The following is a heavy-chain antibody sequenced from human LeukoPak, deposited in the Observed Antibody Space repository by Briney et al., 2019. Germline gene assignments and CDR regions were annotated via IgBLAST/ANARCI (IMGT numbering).Heavy chain of an antibody. CDR1: GFTFSDDY. J-gene: IGHJ4*02. CDR2: ISSDGITI. D-gene: IGHD4-17*01. V-gene: IGHV3-11*01. CDR3: ARERTTVRY. Sequence: GGSLRLSCAASGFTFSDDYMSWIRQAPGKGPEWVSYISSDGITIFYADSVKGRFTISRDNAKSSLFLQMNSLRAEDTAVYYWARERTTVRYWGQGTLVTVSS.